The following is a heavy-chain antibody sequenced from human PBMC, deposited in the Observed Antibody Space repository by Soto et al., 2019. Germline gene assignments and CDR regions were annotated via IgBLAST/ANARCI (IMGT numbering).Heavy chain of an antibody. CDR1: GYTFTNND. CDR3: ARLASFGSLNWFDP. J-gene: IGHJ5*02. Sequence: ASVKVSCKASGYTFTNNDVTWVRQATGQGLEWMGWMNPGSGDTGNAQKFQGRVTMTRNISMATAYMELRSLRSEETATYYCARLASFGSLNWFDPWGQGPLVTVSS. V-gene: IGHV1-8*01. D-gene: IGHD3-10*01. CDR2: MNPGSGDT.